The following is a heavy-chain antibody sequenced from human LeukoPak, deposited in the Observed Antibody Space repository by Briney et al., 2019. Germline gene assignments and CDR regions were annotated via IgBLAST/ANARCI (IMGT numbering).Heavy chain of an antibody. V-gene: IGHV3-21*01. CDR3: ARAKYCSGAACFSYYYYGMDV. D-gene: IGHD2-15*01. Sequence: GSLRLSCAASGFTFSAYSMNWVRQVPGKGLEWVSSISSGGSFIYYADSLRGRFTISRDNAKNSLYLQMDRLTVEDTAVYYCARAKYCSGAACFSYYYYGMDVWGQGTTVTVSS. CDR2: ISSGGSFI. J-gene: IGHJ6*02. CDR1: GFTFSAYS.